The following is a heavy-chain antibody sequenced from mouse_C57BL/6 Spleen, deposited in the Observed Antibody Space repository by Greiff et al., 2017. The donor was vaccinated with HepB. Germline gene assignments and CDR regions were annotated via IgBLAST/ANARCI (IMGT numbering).Heavy chain of an antibody. CDR3: ARERGVYLYYFDY. D-gene: IGHD5-5*01. V-gene: IGHV5-4*01. CDR2: ISDGGSYT. CDR1: GFTFSSYA. J-gene: IGHJ2*01. Sequence: EVHLVESGGGLVKPGGSLKLSCAASGFTFSSYAMSWVRQTPEKRLEWVATISDGGSYTYYPDNVKGRFTISRDNAKNNLYLQMSHLKSEDTAMYYCARERGVYLYYFDYWGQGTTLTVSS.